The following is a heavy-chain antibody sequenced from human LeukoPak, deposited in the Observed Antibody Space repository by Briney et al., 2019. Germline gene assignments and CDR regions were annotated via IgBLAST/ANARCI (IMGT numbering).Heavy chain of an antibody. V-gene: IGHV1-2*02. J-gene: IGHJ4*02. CDR2: INPNSGGT. CDR3: ARIHGVTTSPFDC. D-gene: IGHD4-17*01. CDR1: GYTFTGYY. Sequence: GASVKVSCKASGYTFTGYYMHWVRQAPGQGLEWMGWINPNSGGTNYAQKFQGRVTMTRDTSISTAYMELSRLRSDDTAVYYCARIHGVTTSPFDCWGQGTLVTVSS.